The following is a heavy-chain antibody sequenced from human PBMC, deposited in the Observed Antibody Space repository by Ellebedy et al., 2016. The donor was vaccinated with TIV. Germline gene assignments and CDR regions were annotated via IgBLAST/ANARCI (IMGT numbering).Heavy chain of an antibody. D-gene: IGHD5-12*01. CDR2: INHSGST. J-gene: IGHJ5*02. V-gene: IGHV4-34*01. CDR3: ARDNSGYDS. Sequence: SETLSLXXAVYGGSFSGYYWSWIRQPPGKGLEWIGEINHSGSTNYNPSLKSRVTISVDTSKNQFSLKLSSVTAADTAVYYCARDNSGYDSWGQGTLVTVSS. CDR1: GGSFSGYY.